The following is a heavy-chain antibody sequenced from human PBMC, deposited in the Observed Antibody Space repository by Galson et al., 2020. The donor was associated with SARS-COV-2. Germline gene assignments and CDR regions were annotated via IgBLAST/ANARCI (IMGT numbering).Heavy chain of an antibody. J-gene: IGHJ4*02. CDR1: GFGFSAYW. CDR3: TRESGWAFHD. V-gene: IGHV3-7*01. CDR2: IKEDGSAK. Sequence: GESLKISCAASGFGFSAYWMSWVRQVPGKGLEWVAIIKEDGSAKYYVDSVKGRFTISRDNAKNSLYLQMSNLRVEDTAMFYCTRESGWAFHDWGQGTLVSVSS. D-gene: IGHD6-19*01.